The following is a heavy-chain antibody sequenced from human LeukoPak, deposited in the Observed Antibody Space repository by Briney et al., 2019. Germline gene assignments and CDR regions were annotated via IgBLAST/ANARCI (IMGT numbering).Heavy chain of an antibody. CDR1: GFTFSSYS. J-gene: IGHJ5*02. V-gene: IGHV3-21*01. Sequence: GGSLRLSCAASGFTFSSYSMNWVRQAPGKGLEWVSSISSSSSYIYYADSVKGRFTIPRDNAKNSLYLQMNSLRAEDTAVYYCARAAWGLYSGSHRWGQGTLVTVSS. D-gene: IGHD1-26*01. CDR2: ISSSSSYI. CDR3: ARAAWGLYSGSHR.